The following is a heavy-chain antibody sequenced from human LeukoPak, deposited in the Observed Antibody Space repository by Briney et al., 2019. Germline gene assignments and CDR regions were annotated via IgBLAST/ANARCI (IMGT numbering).Heavy chain of an antibody. CDR2: IYYSGST. Sequence: SQTLPLTCTVSGGSISSGGYYWSWIRQHPGKGLEWIGYIYYSGSTYYNPSLKSRVTISVDTSKNQFSLKLSSVTAADTAVYYCAREPYCGGDCYSGVFDWGQGTLVTVSS. CDR1: GGSISSGGYY. J-gene: IGHJ4*02. V-gene: IGHV4-31*03. CDR3: AREPYCGGDCYSGVFD. D-gene: IGHD2-21*02.